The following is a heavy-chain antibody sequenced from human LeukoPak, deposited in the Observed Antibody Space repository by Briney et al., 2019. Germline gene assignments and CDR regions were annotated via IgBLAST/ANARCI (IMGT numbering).Heavy chain of an antibody. CDR2: IYYSGST. Sequence: PSETLSLTCTVSGGSISSHYWSWIRQPPGKGLEWIGYIYYSGSTNYNPSLKSRVTISVDTSKNQFSLKLSSVTAADTAVYYCASTNYDSSGYYFDYWGQGTLVTVSS. V-gene: IGHV4-59*11. J-gene: IGHJ4*02. CDR3: ASTNYDSSGYYFDY. D-gene: IGHD3-22*01. CDR1: GGSISSHY.